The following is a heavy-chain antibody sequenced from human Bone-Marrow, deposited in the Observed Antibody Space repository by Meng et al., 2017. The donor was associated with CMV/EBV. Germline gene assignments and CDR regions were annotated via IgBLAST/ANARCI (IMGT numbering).Heavy chain of an antibody. CDR1: GGTFSSFT. Sequence: SVKVSCKASGGTFSSFTISWVRQAPGQGLEWMGRIIPSLAITNYAQRFRGRVTITADISTSTAYMEVSRLRFEDTAVYYCVRDPYYYGSENLLMDVWGQGTTVTVSS. CDR2: IIPSLAIT. V-gene: IGHV1-69*04. J-gene: IGHJ6*02. CDR3: VRDPYYYGSENLLMDV. D-gene: IGHD3-10*01.